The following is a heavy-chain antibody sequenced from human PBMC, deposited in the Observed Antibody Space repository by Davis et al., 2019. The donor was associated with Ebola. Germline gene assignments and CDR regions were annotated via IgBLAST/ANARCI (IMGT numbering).Heavy chain of an antibody. J-gene: IGHJ4*02. D-gene: IGHD4-17*01. CDR2: IYYSGST. V-gene: IGHV4-39*01. CDR1: GGSISSSSYY. CDR3: ASLNYGDYPFDY. Sequence: SETLSLTCTVSGGSISSSSYYWGWIRQPPGKGLEWIGSIYYSGSTYYNSSLKSRVTISVDTSKNQFSLKLSSVTAADTAVYYCASLNYGDYPFDYWGQGTLVTVSS.